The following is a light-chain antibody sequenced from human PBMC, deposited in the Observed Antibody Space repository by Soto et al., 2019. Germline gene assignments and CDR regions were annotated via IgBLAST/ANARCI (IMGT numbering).Light chain of an antibody. CDR2: AAS. V-gene: IGKV1-39*01. CDR3: QQSYCTLWT. Sequence: DIPMTQSPSSLSASVGDRVTITCRASQSISSYLNWYQQKPGKAPKLLIYAASSLQSGGPSRFRCRGSCAEFPLTISRLPPEDFAAYYCQQSYCTLWTFRHGTKVEIK. J-gene: IGKJ1*01. CDR1: QSISSY.